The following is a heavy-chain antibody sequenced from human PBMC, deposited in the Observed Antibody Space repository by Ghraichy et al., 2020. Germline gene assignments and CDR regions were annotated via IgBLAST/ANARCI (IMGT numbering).Heavy chain of an antibody. CDR1: GGSISSSSYY. V-gene: IGHV4-39*01. J-gene: IGHJ4*02. CDR3: ARIGYSSSWYLYY. CDR2: IYYSGST. D-gene: IGHD6-13*01. Sequence: SETLSLTCTVSGGSISSSSYYWGWIRQPPGKGLEWIGSIYYSGSTYYNPSLKSRVTISVDTSKNQFSLKLSSVTAADTAVYYCARIGYSSSWYLYYWGQGTLVTVSS.